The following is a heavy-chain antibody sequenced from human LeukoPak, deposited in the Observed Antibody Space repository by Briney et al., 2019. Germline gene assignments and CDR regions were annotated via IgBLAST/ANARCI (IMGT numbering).Heavy chain of an antibody. D-gene: IGHD3-22*01. Sequence: SETLSLTCTVSGGSISSYYWSWIRQPPGKGLEWIGYIYYSGSTHYHPSLKSRVTISGDTSKNQFSLKLSSVTAADTAVYYCARSPDSDRLDYWGQGTLVTVSS. CDR3: ARSPDSDRLDY. J-gene: IGHJ4*02. CDR2: IYYSGST. CDR1: GGSISSYY. V-gene: IGHV4-59*01.